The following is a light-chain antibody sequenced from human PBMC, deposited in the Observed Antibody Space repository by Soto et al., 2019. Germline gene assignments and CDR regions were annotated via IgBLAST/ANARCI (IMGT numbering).Light chain of an antibody. Sequence: IVLTQSPGTLSLSPGERATLSCRASQSVSSNYLAWYQQKPGQAPRLLIYGASSRATGIPDRFSGSGSGTDFTLTISRLEPEDFAVYYCQQYGSSPWKFGQGTKVEIK. J-gene: IGKJ1*01. CDR2: GAS. CDR1: QSVSSNY. V-gene: IGKV3-20*01. CDR3: QQYGSSPWK.